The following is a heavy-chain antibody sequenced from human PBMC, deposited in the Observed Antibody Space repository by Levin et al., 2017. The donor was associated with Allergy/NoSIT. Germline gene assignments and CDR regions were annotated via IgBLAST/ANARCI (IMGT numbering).Heavy chain of an antibody. J-gene: IGHJ2*01. CDR3: ARILSGGTTWYFDL. CDR1: GYTFTGYY. CDR2: INPNSGGT. D-gene: IGHD4-11*01. V-gene: IGHV1-2*02. Sequence: ASVKVSCKASGYTFTGYYMNWVRQAPGQGLEWMGWINPNSGGTNYAQKFQGRVTMTRDTSISTGYMELSRLRSDDTAVYYCARILSGGTTWYFDLWGRGTLVTVSS.